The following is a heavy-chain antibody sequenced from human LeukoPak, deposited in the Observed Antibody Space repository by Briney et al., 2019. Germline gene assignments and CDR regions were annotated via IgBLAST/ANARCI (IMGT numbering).Heavy chain of an antibody. CDR2: IYSGGST. CDR1: GFTVSSNF. D-gene: IGHD3-22*01. Sequence: GGSLRLSCAASGFTVSSNFMSWVRQAPGNGLEWVSIIYSGGSTYYADSVKGRFTISRDNSKNTLYLQMNSLRAEDTAVYYCARGFYYDSSGYYPSWGQGTLVTVSS. CDR3: ARGFYYDSSGYYPS. J-gene: IGHJ5*02. V-gene: IGHV3-66*01.